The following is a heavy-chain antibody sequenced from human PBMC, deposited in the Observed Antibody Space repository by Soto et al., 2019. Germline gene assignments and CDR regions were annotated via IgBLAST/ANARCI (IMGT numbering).Heavy chain of an antibody. CDR1: GGSFSGYH. CDR2: INHSGTT. J-gene: IGHJ5*02. CDR3: ARGGYSSSQPTNWFDP. Sequence: QVQLQQWGAGLLKPSETLSLTCVVNGGSFSGYHWSWIREAPGKGLEWIGEINHSGTTNYNPSLKSRVSTSVDMSTNQLSLKMSSVSAADTAVYHCARGGYSSSQPTNWFDPWGQGTLVTVSS. D-gene: IGHD2-2*01. V-gene: IGHV4-34*01.